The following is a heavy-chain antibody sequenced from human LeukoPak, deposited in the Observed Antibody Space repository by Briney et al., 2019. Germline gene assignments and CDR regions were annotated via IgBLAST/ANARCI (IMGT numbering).Heavy chain of an antibody. Sequence: GGSLRLSCAASGFTFSSYSMNWVRQAPGKGLEWVSSISSSSSYIYYADSVKGRFTISRDNAKNSLYLQMNSLRAEVTAVYYCARALVGATTVDYWGQGTLVTVSS. CDR1: GFTFSSYS. CDR2: ISSSSSYI. V-gene: IGHV3-21*01. D-gene: IGHD1-26*01. J-gene: IGHJ4*02. CDR3: ARALVGATTVDY.